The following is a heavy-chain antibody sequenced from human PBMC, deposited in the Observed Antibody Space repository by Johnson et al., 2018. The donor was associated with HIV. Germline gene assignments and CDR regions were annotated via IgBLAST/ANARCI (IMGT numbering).Heavy chain of an antibody. CDR2: VRSKTNNYAT. D-gene: IGHD2/OR15-2a*01. V-gene: IGHV3-73*01. Sequence: VQLVESGGGLVQPGGSLKLSCAASGFTFSGSAMHWVRQASGKGLEWVGRVRSKTNNYATAYAASVKGRFTISRDDSKNTLYLQMNSLRAEDTAVYYCATFQVAAEGDAFEIWGQGTMVTVSS. J-gene: IGHJ3*02. CDR3: ATFQVAAEGDAFEI. CDR1: GFTFSGSA.